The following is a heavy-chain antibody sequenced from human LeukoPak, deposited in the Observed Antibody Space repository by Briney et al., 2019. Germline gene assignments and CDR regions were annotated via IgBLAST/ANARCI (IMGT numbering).Heavy chain of an antibody. D-gene: IGHD2-2*02. CDR3: ASAGYCSTISCYNDY. J-gene: IGHJ4*02. CDR2: ISSTSGSTSYI. CDR1: GFTFSRYT. V-gene: IGHV3-21*01. Sequence: GGSLRLSCAASGFTFSRYTMNWVRQAPGKGLEWVSSISSTSGSTSYIYYADSVRGRFSISRDNAKNSLYLQTNSLRAEDTAVYYCASAGYCSTISCYNDYWGQGTLVTVSS.